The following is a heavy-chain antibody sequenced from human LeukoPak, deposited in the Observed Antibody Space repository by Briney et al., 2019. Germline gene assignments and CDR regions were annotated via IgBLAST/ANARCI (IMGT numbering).Heavy chain of an antibody. Sequence: SETLSLTCTVSGGSISGYYWSWIRQPPGKGLEWIGYIYYSGSTNYNPSLKSRVTLSVDTSKNQFSLKLSSVTAADTAVYYCAREGTSGTHLNWFDPWGQGTLVTVSS. D-gene: IGHD1-1*01. V-gene: IGHV4-59*01. CDR2: IYYSGST. CDR1: GGSISGYY. CDR3: AREGTSGTHLNWFDP. J-gene: IGHJ5*02.